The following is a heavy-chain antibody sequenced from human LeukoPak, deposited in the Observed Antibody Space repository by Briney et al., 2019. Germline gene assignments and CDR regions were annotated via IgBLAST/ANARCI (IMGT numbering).Heavy chain of an antibody. V-gene: IGHV4-59*12. CDR2: IYYSGST. J-gene: IGHJ4*02. Sequence: PSETLSLTCTVSGGSISSYYWSWIRQPPGKGLEGIGYIYYSGSTNYNPSLKSRVTISVDTSKNQFSLKLSSVTAADTAVYYCAKYDYGDYTGWFPFDYWGQGTLVTVSS. CDR3: AKYDYGDYTGWFPFDY. D-gene: IGHD4-17*01. CDR1: GGSISSYY.